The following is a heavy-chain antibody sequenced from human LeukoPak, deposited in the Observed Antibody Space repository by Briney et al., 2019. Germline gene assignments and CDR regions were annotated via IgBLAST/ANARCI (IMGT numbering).Heavy chain of an antibody. J-gene: IGHJ4*02. CDR3: ARAAPLGYCSSTSCYGVDY. D-gene: IGHD2-2*01. CDR2: INHSGST. Sequence: SETLSLTCAVYGGSLSGYYWSWIRQPPGKGLEWIGEINHSGSTNYNPSLKRRVTISVDTSKNQFSLKLRSVTAADTAVYYCARAAPLGYCSSTSCYGVDYWGEGSLVTVSS. CDR1: GGSLSGYY. V-gene: IGHV4-34*01.